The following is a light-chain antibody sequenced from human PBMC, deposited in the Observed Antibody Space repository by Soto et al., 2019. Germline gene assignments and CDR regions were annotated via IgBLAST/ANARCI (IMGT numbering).Light chain of an antibody. CDR3: QQYGSSPTYT. J-gene: IGKJ2*01. V-gene: IGKV3-20*01. CDR1: QSVSSSY. CDR2: GPS. Sequence: EIVLTQSPGTLSLSPGERATLSCRASQSVSSSYLAWYQQKPGQAPRLLIYGPSSRATGIPDRFSGSGSGTEFTLTISRVEPEDFAVYYCQQYGSSPTYTFGQGTKLEIK.